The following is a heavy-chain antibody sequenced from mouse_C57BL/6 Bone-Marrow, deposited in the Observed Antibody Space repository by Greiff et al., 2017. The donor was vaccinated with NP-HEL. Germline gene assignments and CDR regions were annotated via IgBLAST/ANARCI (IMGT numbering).Heavy chain of an antibody. V-gene: IGHV1-55*01. CDR3: ARCDGYYFYYFEY. D-gene: IGHD2-3*01. J-gene: IGHJ2*01. CDR1: GYTFTSYW. CDR2: IYPGSGST. Sequence: QVQLQQSGAELVKPGASVKMSCKASGYTFTSYWITWVKQSPGQGLEWIGDIYPGSGSTNYNEKFKSTATLTVDTSSSTAYMQLSSLTSEDSAVYYCARCDGYYFYYFEYWGQGTTLTVSS.